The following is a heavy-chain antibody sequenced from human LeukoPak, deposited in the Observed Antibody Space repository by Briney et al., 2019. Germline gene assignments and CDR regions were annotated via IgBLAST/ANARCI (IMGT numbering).Heavy chain of an antibody. V-gene: IGHV5-51*01. J-gene: IGHJ4*02. CDR1: GYSFTSYW. Sequence: GESLKISCKGSGYSFTSYWIGWVRQMPGKGLEWMGIIYPGDSDTRYSPSFQGQVTISADKSISTAYLQWSSLKASDTAMYYCARHGPPYRDTMIVVVPPHYWGQGTLVTVSS. CDR2: IYPGDSDT. D-gene: IGHD3-22*01. CDR3: ARHGPPYRDTMIVVVPPHY.